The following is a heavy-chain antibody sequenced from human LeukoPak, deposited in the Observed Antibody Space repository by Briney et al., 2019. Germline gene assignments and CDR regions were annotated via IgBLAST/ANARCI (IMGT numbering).Heavy chain of an antibody. D-gene: IGHD1-1*01. CDR2: IYYSGST. CDR1: GGSLSSGGYY. V-gene: IGHV4-31*03. J-gene: IGHJ6*04. CDR3: ASAPGYNWIPWAPYYYYGMDV. Sequence: SETLSLTCTVSGGSLSSGGYYWSWIRQHPGKGLEWIGYIYYSGSTYYNPSLKSRVTISVDTSKNQFSLKLSSVTAADTAVYYCASAPGYNWIPWAPYYYYGMDVWGKGTTVTVSS.